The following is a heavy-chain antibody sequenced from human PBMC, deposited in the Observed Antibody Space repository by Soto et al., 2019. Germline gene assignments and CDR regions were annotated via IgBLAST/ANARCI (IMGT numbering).Heavy chain of an antibody. D-gene: IGHD3-22*01. CDR1: GFTFSSYG. J-gene: IGHJ3*02. CDR2: IWYDGSNK. V-gene: IGHV3-33*01. Sequence: GGSLRLSCAASGFTFSSYGMHWVRQAPGKGLEWVAVIWYDGSNKYYADSVKGRFTISRDNSKNTLYLQMNSLRAEDTAVYYCARAEVVVLNAFDIWGQGTMVTVSS. CDR3: ARAEVVVLNAFDI.